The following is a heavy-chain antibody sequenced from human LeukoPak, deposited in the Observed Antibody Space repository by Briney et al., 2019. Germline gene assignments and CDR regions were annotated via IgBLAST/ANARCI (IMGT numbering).Heavy chain of an antibody. D-gene: IGHD2-2*01. V-gene: IGHV4-34*01. CDR1: GGSFSDYF. CDR2: INHSGRT. Sequence: SETLSLTCAVYGGSFSDYFWGWIRPPPGKGLEWNGEINHSGRTYYNPSLKSRVTISVDTSKNQFSLNLSSVTVADTAVYYCARDVVVVPAAIHYGMDVWGQGTTVTVSS. J-gene: IGHJ6*02. CDR3: ARDVVVVPAAIHYGMDV.